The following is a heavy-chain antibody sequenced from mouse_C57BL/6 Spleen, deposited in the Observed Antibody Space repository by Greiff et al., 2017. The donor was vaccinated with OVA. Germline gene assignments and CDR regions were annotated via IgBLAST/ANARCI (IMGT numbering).Heavy chain of an antibody. V-gene: IGHV2-9*01. J-gene: IGHJ4*01. D-gene: IGHD1-1*01. Sequence: QVQLKESGPGLVAPSQSLSITCTVSGYSLTSYGVAWVRQPPGKGLEWLGVIWGGGSTNYNSALMSRLSISKDNSKSQVFLKINSLQTDDTAMYYCAKHRGTTVVATDYAMDYWGQGTSVTVSS. CDR3: AKHRGTTVVATDYAMDY. CDR1: GYSLTSYG. CDR2: IWGGGST.